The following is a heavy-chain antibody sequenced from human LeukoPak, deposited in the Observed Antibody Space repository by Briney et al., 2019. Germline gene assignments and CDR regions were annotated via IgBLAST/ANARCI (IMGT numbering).Heavy chain of an antibody. CDR3: ARLSITMIDRVAFDI. CDR1: GGSISSSSYY. J-gene: IGHJ3*02. CDR2: IYYSGST. Sequence: SSETLSLTCTVSGGSISSSSYYWGWIRQPPGKGLEWIGSIYYSGSTYYNPSLKSRVTISVDTSKNQFSLKLSSETAADTAVYYCARLSITMIDRVAFDIWGQGTMVTVSS. D-gene: IGHD3-22*01. V-gene: IGHV4-39*01.